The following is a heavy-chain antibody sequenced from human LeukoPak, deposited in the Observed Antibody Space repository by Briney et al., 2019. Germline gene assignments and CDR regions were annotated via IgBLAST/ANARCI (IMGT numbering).Heavy chain of an antibody. J-gene: IGHJ4*02. D-gene: IGHD3-16*01. CDR2: ISRSESA. CDR3: ARAVGGYHFDY. CDR1: GGSISSGANY. V-gene: IGHV4-30-2*01. Sequence: SETLSLTCTVSGGSISSGANYWSWIRQPPGRGLEWIGYISRSESAYYSPSLESRITISVDRSKNQFSLKLKSVTAADTAVYYCARAVGGYHFDYWGQGTLVTGSS.